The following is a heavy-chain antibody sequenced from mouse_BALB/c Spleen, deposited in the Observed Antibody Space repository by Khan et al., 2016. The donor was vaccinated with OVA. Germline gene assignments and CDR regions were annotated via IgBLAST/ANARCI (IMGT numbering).Heavy chain of an antibody. CDR3: TRSGYANPFAY. CDR1: GYTFSSYY. Sequence: QVQLQQSGAELVKPGASVKLSCKASGYTFSSYYIYWVKQRPGHGLEWIGGINPGNGDTSFNENFKTKATLTADNSSSTAYMQLSSLTSDDSAVYFCTRSGYANPFAYWGQGTLVTVSA. CDR2: INPGNGDT. D-gene: IGHD3-2*02. J-gene: IGHJ3*01. V-gene: IGHV1S81*02.